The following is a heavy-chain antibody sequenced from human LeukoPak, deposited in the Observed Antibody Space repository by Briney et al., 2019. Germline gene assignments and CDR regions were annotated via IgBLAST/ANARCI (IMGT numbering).Heavy chain of an antibody. D-gene: IGHD3-22*01. CDR2: INAVNGDT. J-gene: IGHJ4*02. CDR3: ARDRGITMIVVGGDFDY. Sequence: ASVKVSCKASGHTFTTYAIHWVRQAPGQRLEWMGWINAVNGDTKYSQKFQGRVTITRDTSASTAYMELSSLRSEDTAVYYCARDRGITMIVVGGDFDYWGQGTLVTVSS. CDR1: GHTFTTYA. V-gene: IGHV1-3*01.